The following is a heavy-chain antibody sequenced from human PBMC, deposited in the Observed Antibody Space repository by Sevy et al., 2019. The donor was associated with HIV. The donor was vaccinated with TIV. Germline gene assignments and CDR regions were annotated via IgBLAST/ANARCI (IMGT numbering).Heavy chain of an antibody. CDR1: GYTFTGQY. J-gene: IGHJ4*02. V-gene: IGHV1-2*02. Sequence: ASVKVSCKASGYTFTGQYMHWVRQAPGQGLEWMGWMNPNSGDTNYAQEFQGRVTMTRDTSISTAYMELSGLKSDDTAVYYCSRDLRLRGYSYGCFDYWGQGTLVTVSS. CDR2: MNPNSGDT. CDR3: SRDLRLRGYSYGCFDY. D-gene: IGHD5-18*01.